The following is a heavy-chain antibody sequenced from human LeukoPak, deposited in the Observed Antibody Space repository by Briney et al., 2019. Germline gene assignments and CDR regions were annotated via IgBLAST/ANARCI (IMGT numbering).Heavy chain of an antibody. D-gene: IGHD6-13*01. CDR2: IWNDGSNE. Sequence: GGSLRLSCAASGFTLSSYSMNWVRQAPGKGLELVAIIWNDGSNEYYADSVKGRFTISRDNSKNTLYLQMNSLRVEDTAVYYCARDREAAADLGYWGQGTLVTVSS. CDR1: GFTLSSYS. J-gene: IGHJ4*02. CDR3: ARDREAAADLGY. V-gene: IGHV3-33*08.